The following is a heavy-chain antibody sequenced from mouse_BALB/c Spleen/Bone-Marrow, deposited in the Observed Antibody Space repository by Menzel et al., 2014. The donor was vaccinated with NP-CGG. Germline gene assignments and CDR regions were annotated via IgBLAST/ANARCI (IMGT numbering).Heavy chain of an antibody. CDR1: GFTFSSFG. J-gene: IGHJ2*01. Sequence: EVKLMESGGGLVQPGGSRKLSCAASGFTFSSFGMHWVRQAPEKGLEWVAYISSVSSTIYYADTVKGLFTISRDNPKNTLFLEMTSLRSEDTAKYYCARRYRYDYFDYWGQGTTLTVSS. D-gene: IGHD2-14*01. CDR3: ARRYRYDYFDY. V-gene: IGHV5-17*02. CDR2: ISSVSSTI.